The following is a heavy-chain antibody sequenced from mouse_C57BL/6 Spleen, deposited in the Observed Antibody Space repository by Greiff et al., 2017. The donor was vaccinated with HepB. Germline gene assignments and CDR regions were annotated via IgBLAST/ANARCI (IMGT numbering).Heavy chain of an antibody. CDR3: ARGGDLRRGYAMDY. CDR1: GYAFSSYW. V-gene: IGHV1-80*01. CDR2: IYPGDGDT. D-gene: IGHD2-12*01. Sequence: VQLVESGAELVKPGASVKISCKASGYAFSSYWMNWVKQRPGKGLEWIGQIYPGDGDTNYNGKFKGKATLTADKSSSTAYMQLSSLTSEDSAVYFCARGGDLRRGYAMDYWGQGTSVTVSS. J-gene: IGHJ4*01.